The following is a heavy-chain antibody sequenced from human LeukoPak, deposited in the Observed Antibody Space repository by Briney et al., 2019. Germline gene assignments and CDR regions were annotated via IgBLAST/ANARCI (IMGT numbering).Heavy chain of an antibody. CDR2: IKEDGSEN. CDR1: GLPFSVYW. Sequence: PGGSLRLTCAASGLPFSVYWMSWFRQAPGKGLEWVAHIKEDGSENTYLDSVKGRFTISRDNAENSFFLQMSSLRVEDTAVYYCVRGGKYYYDSNGYYPHFDYWGRGTLVTVSS. V-gene: IGHV3-7*01. J-gene: IGHJ4*02. D-gene: IGHD3-22*01. CDR3: VRGGKYYYDSNGYYPHFDY.